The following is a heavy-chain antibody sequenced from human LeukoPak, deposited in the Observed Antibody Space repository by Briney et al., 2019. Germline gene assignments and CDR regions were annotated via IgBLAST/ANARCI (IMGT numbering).Heavy chain of an antibody. CDR2: ISGLNTI. J-gene: IGHJ5*02. V-gene: IGHV3-48*01. CDR3: ARVAENA. CDR1: GFTFSNYW. D-gene: IGHD6-13*01. Sequence: GGSLRLSCAASGFTFSNYWMSWVRQAPGKGLEWVSYISGLNTIYYADSVKGRFTISRDNGKNSLYLQMNNLRAEDTAVYYCARVAENAWGQGTLVTVSS.